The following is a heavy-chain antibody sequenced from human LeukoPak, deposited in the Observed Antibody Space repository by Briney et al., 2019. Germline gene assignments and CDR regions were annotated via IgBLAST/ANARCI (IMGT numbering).Heavy chain of an antibody. CDR1: GFTFSNYW. CDR2: IKQDGSEK. V-gene: IGHV3-7*01. CDR3: ARDISSGGDFWSGYFAPYYYYYYMDV. Sequence: PGGSLRLSCAASGFTFSNYWMSWVRQAPGKGLEWVANIKQDGSEKYYVDSVKGRFTISRDNAKNSLYLQMNSLRAEDTAVYYCARDISSGGDFWSGYFAPYYYYYYMDVWGKGTTVTVSS. D-gene: IGHD3-3*01. J-gene: IGHJ6*03.